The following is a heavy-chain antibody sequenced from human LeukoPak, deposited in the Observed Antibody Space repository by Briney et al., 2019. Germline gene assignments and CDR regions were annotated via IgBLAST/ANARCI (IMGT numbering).Heavy chain of an antibody. CDR2: IYYSAST. CDR3: ARSPTLYYFDY. V-gene: IGHV4-59*08. CDR1: GGSISRYY. J-gene: IGHJ4*02. Sequence: PSETLSLTCTVSGGSISRYYWSWIRQPPGKGLEWIGYIYYSASTDYNPSLKSRVAISVDTSKNQFSLKLSSVTAADTAAYYCARSPTLYYFDYWGQGSLSPSPQ.